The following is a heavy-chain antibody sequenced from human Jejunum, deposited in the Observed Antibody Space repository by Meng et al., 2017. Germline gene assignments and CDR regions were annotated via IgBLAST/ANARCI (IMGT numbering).Heavy chain of an antibody. V-gene: IGHV3-74*01. Sequence: VEVWGSGGGVVQPGGSLSISFVASGFTVSNLWMHWVRQAPGKGLVWVSRIDPDGSSTDFADSVKGRFTVSRDNAKDTLYLQMNSLRAEDTGLYYCAKSGWDYWYFDLWGRGALVTVSS. CDR2: IDPDGSST. D-gene: IGHD1-26*01. CDR3: AKSGWDYWYFDL. CDR1: GFTVSNLW. J-gene: IGHJ2*01.